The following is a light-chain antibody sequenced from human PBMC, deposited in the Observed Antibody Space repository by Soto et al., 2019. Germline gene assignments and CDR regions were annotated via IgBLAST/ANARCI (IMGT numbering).Light chain of an antibody. CDR1: QSISSY. Sequence: DIQMTQSPSSLSASVGDRVTITCRASQSISSYLNWYQQKPGKAPKLLISAASSLQSGVPSRFSGSGAGTDFTLTISRLQPEDFATYYCQQSYSTPHPFGQGTRREIK. J-gene: IGKJ5*01. CDR3: QQSYSTPHP. V-gene: IGKV1-39*01. CDR2: AAS.